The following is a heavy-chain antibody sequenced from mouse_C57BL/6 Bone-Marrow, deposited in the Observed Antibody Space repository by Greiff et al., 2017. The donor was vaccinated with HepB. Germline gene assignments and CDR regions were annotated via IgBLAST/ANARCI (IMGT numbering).Heavy chain of an antibody. CDR2: IDPNRGGT. CDR3: GRLAY. Sequence: QVQLQQPGAELVKPGASVKLSCKASGYTFSSYWMHWVKQRPGRGLEWSGRIDPNRGGTKYNEKCKSKATRTVDNPPRTAYMQLSSLTYEDAAVSYGGRLAYWGQGTLVTVSA. V-gene: IGHV1-72*01. J-gene: IGHJ3*01. CDR1: GYTFSSYW.